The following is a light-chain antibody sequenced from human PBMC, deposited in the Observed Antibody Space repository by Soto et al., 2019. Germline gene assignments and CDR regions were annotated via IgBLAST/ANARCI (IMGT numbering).Light chain of an antibody. Sequence: EIVLTQPPGPLSVSPGDRVTLSCRASQTVNNNYSAWYQQKPGQAPRLLIYGASTPATGTPARFSGSGSGTHFTLTVSRLEPEDFAVYYCQQYGGSAPWTFGPGTKVDMK. CDR2: GAS. CDR1: QTVNNNY. CDR3: QQYGGSAPWT. J-gene: IGKJ1*01. V-gene: IGKV3-20*01.